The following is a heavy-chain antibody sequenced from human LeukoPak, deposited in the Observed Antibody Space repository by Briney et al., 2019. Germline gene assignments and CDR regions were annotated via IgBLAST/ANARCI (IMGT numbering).Heavy chain of an antibody. V-gene: IGHV3-30*18. CDR1: GFTFSSYG. CDR3: AKEGYYGSGSYPDH. J-gene: IGHJ4*02. D-gene: IGHD3-10*01. Sequence: PGGSLRLSCAASGFTFSSYGMHWVRQAPGKGLEWVAVVSHDGSNEYFVDSVKGRFTISRDNSKNTLYLQMNSLGAEDTAVYYCAKEGYYGSGSYPDHWGQGTLVTVSS. CDR2: VSHDGSNE.